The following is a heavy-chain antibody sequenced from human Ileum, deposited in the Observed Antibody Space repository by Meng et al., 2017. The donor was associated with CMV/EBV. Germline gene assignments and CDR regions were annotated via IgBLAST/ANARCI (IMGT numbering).Heavy chain of an antibody. J-gene: IGHJ5*02. CDR1: GYSFTSYW. V-gene: IGHV5-51*01. D-gene: IGHD2-2*01. Sequence: KVSCKASGYSFTSYWIDWVRQMPGKGLEWMGIIYPGDSDTRYSPSFQGQVTISADKSISTAYLQWSSLKASDTAMYYCARRYCSSTSCYNGFDPWGQGTLVTVSS. CDR3: ARRYCSSTSCYNGFDP. CDR2: IYPGDSDT.